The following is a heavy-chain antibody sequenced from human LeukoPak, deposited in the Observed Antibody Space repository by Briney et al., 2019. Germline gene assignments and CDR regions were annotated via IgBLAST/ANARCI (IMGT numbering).Heavy chain of an antibody. J-gene: IGHJ6*03. CDR3: ARRPRNGEQWLAGLYYYMDV. Sequence: PGGSLRLSCAASGFTFSSYSMNWVRQAPGKGLEWVSSISSSSSYIYYADSVKGRFTISRDNSKNTLYLQMNSLRAEDTAVYYCARRPRNGEQWLAGLYYYMDVWGKGTTVTISS. V-gene: IGHV3-21*01. CDR1: GFTFSSYS. CDR2: ISSSSSYI. D-gene: IGHD6-19*01.